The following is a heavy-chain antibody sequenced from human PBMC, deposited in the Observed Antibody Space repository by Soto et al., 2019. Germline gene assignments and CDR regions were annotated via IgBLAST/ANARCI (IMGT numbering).Heavy chain of an antibody. CDR1: GGSISSGGYS. D-gene: IGHD3-10*02. J-gene: IGHJ6*02. V-gene: IGHV4-30-2*01. CDR2: IYHSGST. Sequence: PSETLSLTCAVSGGSISSGGYSWSWIRQPPGKGLEWIGYIYHSGSTYYNPSLKSRVTISVDRSKNQFSLKLSSVTGADTAVYYCVRLVFGALHSHVDVWGQGTTVTVSS. CDR3: VRLVFGALHSHVDV.